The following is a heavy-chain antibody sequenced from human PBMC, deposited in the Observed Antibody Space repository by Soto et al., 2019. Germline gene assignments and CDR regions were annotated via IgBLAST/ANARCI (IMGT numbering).Heavy chain of an antibody. CDR2: IRSKANSYAT. V-gene: IGHV3-73*02. CDR3: TTNFGDWYFDL. CDR1: GFTFSGSA. Sequence: EVQLVESGGGLVQPGGSLKLSCAASGFTFSGSAMHWVRQASGKGLEWVGRIRSKANSYATAYAASVKGRFTISRDDSKNTAYLQMNSLKTEDTAVYYCTTNFGDWYFDLWGRGTLVTVSS. D-gene: IGHD4-17*01. J-gene: IGHJ2*01.